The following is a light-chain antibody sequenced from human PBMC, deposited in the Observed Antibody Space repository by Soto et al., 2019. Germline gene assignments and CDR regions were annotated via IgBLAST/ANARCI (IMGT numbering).Light chain of an antibody. Sequence: QSALTQPRSVSGSPGQSVTISCTGTSSDVGGYNNVSWYQQQPGKAPKLMIYDVSKRPSGVADRFFGSKSGNTASLTISGLQGEDESDYCCCSYAVSYSLYVFGTGTKLTVL. CDR1: SSDVGGYNN. CDR2: DVS. V-gene: IGLV2-11*01. J-gene: IGLJ1*01. CDR3: CSYAVSYSLYV.